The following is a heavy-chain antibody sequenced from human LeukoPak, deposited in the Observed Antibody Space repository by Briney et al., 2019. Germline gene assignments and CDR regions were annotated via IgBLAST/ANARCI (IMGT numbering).Heavy chain of an antibody. CDR2: INPNSGDT. CDR1: GYTFTGYY. D-gene: IGHD1-26*01. V-gene: IGHV1-2*02. CDR3: ARGGSRWELPEYFDY. J-gene: IGHJ4*02. Sequence: TSVKVSCKASGYTFTGYYMHWVRQAPGQGLEWMGWINPNSGDTKYEQKFQGRVTMTRDTSISTAYMELSSLRSDDTAVYYCARGGSRWELPEYFDYWGQGTLVTVSS.